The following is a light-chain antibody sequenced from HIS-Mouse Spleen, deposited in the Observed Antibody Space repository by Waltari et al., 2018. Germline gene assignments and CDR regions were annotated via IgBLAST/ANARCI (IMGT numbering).Light chain of an antibody. J-gene: IGLJ3*02. CDR2: EGS. CDR1: SSDVGSYNL. Sequence: PGQSITISCTGTSSDVGSYNLVSWYQQHPGKAPKLMIYEGSKRPSGVSNRCSGSKSGKTASMTISGLQAEDEADYYCCSYAGSSTWVFGGGTKLTVL. CDR3: CSYAGSSTWV. V-gene: IGLV2-23*01.